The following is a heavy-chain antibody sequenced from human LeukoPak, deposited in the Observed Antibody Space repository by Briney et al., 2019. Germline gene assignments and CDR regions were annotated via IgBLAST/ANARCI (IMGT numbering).Heavy chain of an antibody. CDR3: ARDRSHRRSGAYFDY. CDR2: IKQDGSEK. CDR1: GLTFGSYT. J-gene: IGHJ4*02. D-gene: IGHD2-15*01. Sequence: GGSLRLSYTASGLTFGSYTMSWVRQAPGKGLEWVANIKQDGSEKYYVDSVKGRFTISRDNAKNSLYLQMNSLRAEDTAVYYCARDRSHRRSGAYFDYWGQGTLVTVSS. V-gene: IGHV3-7*01.